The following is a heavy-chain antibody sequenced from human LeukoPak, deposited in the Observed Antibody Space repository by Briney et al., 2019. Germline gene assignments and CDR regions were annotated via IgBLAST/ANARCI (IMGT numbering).Heavy chain of an antibody. CDR1: GFTFSSYS. D-gene: IGHD5-18*01. J-gene: IGHJ5*02. Sequence: GGSLRLSCAASGFTFSSYSMNWVRQAPGKGLEWVSSISSSSSYIYYADSVKSRFTISRDNAKNSLYLQMNSLRAEDTAVYYCARDDRDWGYSYGYEVSAWFDPWGQGTLVTVSS. CDR3: ARDDRDWGYSYGYEVSAWFDP. V-gene: IGHV3-21*01. CDR2: ISSSSSYI.